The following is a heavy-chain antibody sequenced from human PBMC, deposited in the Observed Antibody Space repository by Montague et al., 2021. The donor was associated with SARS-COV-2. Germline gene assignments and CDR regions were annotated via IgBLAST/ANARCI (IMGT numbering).Heavy chain of an antibody. D-gene: IGHD1-26*01. CDR1: RLPFNGYA. J-gene: IGHJ4*01. CDR2: ISHDESNH. V-gene: IGHV3-30*04. CDR3: AREGYRSGSFYIDY. Sequence: SLRLSCAASRLPFNGYAMHWVRQAPGKGLEWLTFISHDESNHRYPDSVKGRFTISRDNSKNTLYLQMDSLRPEDTAVYYCAREGYRSGSFYIDYWGQGTLVTVSS.